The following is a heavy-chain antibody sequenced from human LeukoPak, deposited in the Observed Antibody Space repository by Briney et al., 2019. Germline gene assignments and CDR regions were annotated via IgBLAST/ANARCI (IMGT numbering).Heavy chain of an antibody. Sequence: GGSLRLSCAASGFTFSSYAMSWVRQAPGKGLEWISAISGSAGSTHYADSVKGRFTISRDNSKDTLYLQMNSLRPEDTAVYHCARGTGDTSSWFHDYWGQGTLVTVSS. J-gene: IGHJ4*02. CDR1: GFTFSSYA. CDR2: ISGSAGST. D-gene: IGHD6-13*01. CDR3: ARGTGDTSSWFHDY. V-gene: IGHV3-23*01.